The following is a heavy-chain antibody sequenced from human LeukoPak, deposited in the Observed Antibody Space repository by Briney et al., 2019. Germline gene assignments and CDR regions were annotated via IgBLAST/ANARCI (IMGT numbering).Heavy chain of an antibody. J-gene: IGHJ4*02. V-gene: IGHV3-21*01. D-gene: IGHD2-2*01. Sequence: GGSLRLSCAAPGFTFSTDNMNWVRQAPGKGLEWVSSISSDSTYIYYADSVKGRFTISRDNSKNTLYLQMNSLRAEDTAVYYCASAEYCTSTSCRPYYLDYWGQGTLVTVSS. CDR3: ASAEYCTSTSCRPYYLDY. CDR2: ISSDSTYI. CDR1: GFTFSTDN.